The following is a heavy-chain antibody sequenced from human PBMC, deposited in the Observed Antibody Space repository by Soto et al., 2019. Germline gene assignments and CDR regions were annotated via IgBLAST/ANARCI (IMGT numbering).Heavy chain of an antibody. Sequence: QVLLVQSGTEVKKPGSSVKVSCQASGGTSSDYALTWVRQAPGQGLEWMGGIIPIFGTANYAQRFQGRVSITADESSSTAYMELSSLKSEDTAVHYCAGSFKYGSGTFDALDVWGHGTMVMVSS. CDR1: GGTSSDYA. V-gene: IGHV1-69*01. CDR3: AGSFKYGSGTFDALDV. J-gene: IGHJ3*01. CDR2: IIPIFGTA. D-gene: IGHD3-10*01.